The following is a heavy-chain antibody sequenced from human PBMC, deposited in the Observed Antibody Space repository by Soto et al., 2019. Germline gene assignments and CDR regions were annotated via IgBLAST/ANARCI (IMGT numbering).Heavy chain of an antibody. CDR2: MNMDGSRT. CDR3: LRGDVDRYEGHGYLGRH. D-gene: IGHD2-21*01. V-gene: IGHV3-74*01. CDR1: GFTFSIYW. Sequence: EVQLVESGGGLVQPGGSLRLSCAASGFTFSIYWMHWVRQAPGKGLVWVSRMNMDGSRTSYADFAKGRFTMSRDDAKSTVYLEMSNLRAEDTAVYYCLRGDVDRYEGHGYLGRHWGQGTLVTVSS. J-gene: IGHJ4*02.